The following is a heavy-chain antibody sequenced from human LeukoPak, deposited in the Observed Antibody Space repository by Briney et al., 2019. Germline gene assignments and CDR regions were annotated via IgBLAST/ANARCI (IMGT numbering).Heavy chain of an antibody. CDR2: INHSGST. J-gene: IGHJ4*02. Sequence: MASETLSLTCAVYGGSFSGYYWSWIRQPPGKVLEWIGEINHSGSTNYNPSLKSRVTISVDTSKNQVSLKLTSATAADSAVYYCTREGPPVHYTGYYDYWGQGTLVTVSS. D-gene: IGHD3-9*01. CDR1: GGSFSGYY. V-gene: IGHV4-34*01. CDR3: TREGPPVHYTGYYDY.